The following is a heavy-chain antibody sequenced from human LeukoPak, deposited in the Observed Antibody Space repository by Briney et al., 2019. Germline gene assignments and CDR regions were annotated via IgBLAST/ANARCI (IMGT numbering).Heavy chain of an antibody. D-gene: IGHD5-18*01. CDR1: WGSISCHY. Sequence: SETLSLTCTVSWGSISCHYWSWIRQPPGKGLEWIGFIFYSGTTNYNSSIKGRVSISVDTSKKQFSLTVISVTAADTAVYYCARKGYTNGYDYWGQGTLVTVSS. CDR2: IFYSGTT. CDR3: ARKGYTNGYDY. J-gene: IGHJ4*02. V-gene: IGHV4-59*11.